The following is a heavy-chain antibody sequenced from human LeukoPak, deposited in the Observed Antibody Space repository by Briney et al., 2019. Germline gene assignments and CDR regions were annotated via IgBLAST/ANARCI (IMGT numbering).Heavy chain of an antibody. CDR1: GYTFTSYD. J-gene: IGHJ5*02. CDR3: AGGGVYCSGGSCYSGNWFDP. V-gene: IGHV1-8*01. Sequence: ASVKVSCKASGYTFTSYDINWVRQATAQGLEWMGWMNPNSGNTGYAQKFQGRVTMTRNTSISTAYMELSSLRAEDTAVYYCAGGGVYCSGGSCYSGNWFDPWGQGTLVTVSS. CDR2: MNPNSGNT. D-gene: IGHD2-15*01.